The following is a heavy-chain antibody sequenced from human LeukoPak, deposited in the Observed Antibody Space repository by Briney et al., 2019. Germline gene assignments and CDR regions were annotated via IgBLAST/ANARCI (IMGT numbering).Heavy chain of an antibody. CDR1: GFTFSDYS. J-gene: IGHJ4*02. CDR2: XXXTSTSI. V-gene: IGHV3-21*01. Sequence: GGSLRLSCAASGFTFSDYSINWVRQAPGKGLEXXXSXXXTSTSIYYADAVKGRFTISRDNAKSSLYLQMNSLRAEDTARYYCVRLRRNSDRSGYYYFYNYWGQGIQVTVSS. CDR3: VRLRRNSDRSGYYYFYNY. D-gene: IGHD3-22*01.